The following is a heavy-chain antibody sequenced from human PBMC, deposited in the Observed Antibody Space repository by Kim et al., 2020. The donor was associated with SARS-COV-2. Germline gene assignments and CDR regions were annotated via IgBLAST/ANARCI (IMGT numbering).Heavy chain of an antibody. J-gene: IGHJ6*02. CDR1: GGTFSSYA. CDR3: ARVSGSGYYIGYYYGMDV. D-gene: IGHD3-9*01. V-gene: IGHV1-69*13. Sequence: SVKVSCKASGGTFSSYAISWVRQAPGQGLEWMGGIIPIFGTANYAQKFQGRVTITADESTSTAYMELSSLRYEDTAVYYCARVSGSGYYIGYYYGMDVWGQGTTVTVSS. CDR2: IIPIFGTA.